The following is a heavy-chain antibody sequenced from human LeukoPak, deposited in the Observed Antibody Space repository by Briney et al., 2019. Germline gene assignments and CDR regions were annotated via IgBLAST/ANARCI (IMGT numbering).Heavy chain of an antibody. V-gene: IGHV3-48*01. CDR3: ARDRLHYGEYEKTFDY. J-gene: IGHJ4*02. CDR2: ISHSSSTI. Sequence: PGESLRLSCAASGFTFSSYSMNWVRQAPGKGLEWVSYISHSSSTIYYADSVKGRFTISRDNAKKSLYSQMNSLRAEDSAVYYCARDRLHYGEYEKTFDYWGQGTLVTVSS. CDR1: GFTFSSYS. D-gene: IGHD4-17*01.